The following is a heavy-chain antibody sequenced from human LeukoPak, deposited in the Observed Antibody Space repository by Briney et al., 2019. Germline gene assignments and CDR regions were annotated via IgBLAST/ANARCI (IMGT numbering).Heavy chain of an antibody. V-gene: IGHV3-7*01. D-gene: IGHD2-21*02. Sequence: PGGSLRLSCAASGFTFSSYWMSWVRQAPGKELEWVANINQDGSEKYYVDSVKGRFTISRDNAKNSLYLQMNSLRAEDTAVYYCAKALLMSCGGDCYTYDAFDIWGQGTMVTVSS. J-gene: IGHJ3*02. CDR3: AKALLMSCGGDCYTYDAFDI. CDR1: GFTFSSYW. CDR2: INQDGSEK.